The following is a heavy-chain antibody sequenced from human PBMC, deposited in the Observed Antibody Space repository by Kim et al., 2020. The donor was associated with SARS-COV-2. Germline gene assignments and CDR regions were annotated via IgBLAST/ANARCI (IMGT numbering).Heavy chain of an antibody. Sequence: SETLSLTCAVYGGSFSGYYWSWIRQPPGKGLEWIGEINHSGSTNYNPSLKSRVTISVDTSKNQFSLKLSSVTAADTAVYYCARVGAFVFYGSGSHNWFDPWGQGTLVTVSS. J-gene: IGHJ5*02. CDR2: INHSGST. D-gene: IGHD3-10*01. CDR3: ARVGAFVFYGSGSHNWFDP. V-gene: IGHV4-34*01. CDR1: GGSFSGYY.